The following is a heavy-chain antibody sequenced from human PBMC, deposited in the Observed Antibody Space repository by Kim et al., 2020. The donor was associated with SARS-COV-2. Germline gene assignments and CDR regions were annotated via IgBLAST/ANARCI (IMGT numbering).Heavy chain of an antibody. V-gene: IGHV3-43*02. CDR1: GFTFDDYA. D-gene: IGHD6-13*01. Sequence: GGSLRLSCAASGFTFDDYAMHWVRQAPGKGLEWVSLISGDGGSTYYADSVKGRFTISRDNSKNSLYLQMNSLRTEDTALYYCAKDPTLSSSWGHYYYYYGMDVWGQGTTVTVSS. CDR2: ISGDGGST. CDR3: AKDPTLSSSWGHYYYYYGMDV. J-gene: IGHJ6*02.